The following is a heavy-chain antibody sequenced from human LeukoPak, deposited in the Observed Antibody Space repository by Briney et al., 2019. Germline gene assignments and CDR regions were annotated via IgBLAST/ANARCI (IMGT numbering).Heavy chain of an antibody. V-gene: IGHV4-59*12. D-gene: IGHD5-18*01. J-gene: IGHJ2*01. CDR3: ARLMDTAMVPWYFDL. CDR2: IHNSGST. Sequence: SETLSLTCTVASDSISSYYWSWIRQPPGKGLEWIGFIHNSGSTNYNPSLKSRLAMSLDTSKNQFSLNLSSVTAADTAVYYCARLMDTAMVPWYFDLWGRGTLVTVSS. CDR1: SDSISSYY.